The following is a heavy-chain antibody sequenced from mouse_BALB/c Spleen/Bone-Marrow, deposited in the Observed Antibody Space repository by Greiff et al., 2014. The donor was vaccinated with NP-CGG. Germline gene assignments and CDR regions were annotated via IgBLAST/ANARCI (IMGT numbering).Heavy chain of an antibody. J-gene: IGHJ3*01. CDR3: ASLAPCYMYDYCFTD. Sequence: QVQLQQSGAELVRPGASVTLSCKAAGFTFTDYEMHWVKQTPVHGLEWIGGIDPETGGTAYNQKFQGKATLTADKSSNTAYMGLCILTSEDSSVDSCASLAPCYMYDYCFTDWGQGTLVTVSA. CDR2: IDPETGGT. V-gene: IGHV1-15*01. D-gene: IGHD2-14*01. CDR1: GFTFTDYE.